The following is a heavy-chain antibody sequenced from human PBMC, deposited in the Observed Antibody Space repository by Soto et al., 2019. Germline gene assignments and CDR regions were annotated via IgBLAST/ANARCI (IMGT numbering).Heavy chain of an antibody. CDR3: EKNHDAFDI. J-gene: IGHJ3*02. CDR1: GFTFSDYY. Sequence: GRSLRLSCAASGFTFSDYYMSWIRQAQGKGLEWLSYLSASGTAIYYADSVKGRFTISRYNAKNSLYLKMNSLRAEDTAVYYCEKNHDAFDIWGQGTMVTVSS. V-gene: IGHV3-11*01. CDR2: LSASGTAI.